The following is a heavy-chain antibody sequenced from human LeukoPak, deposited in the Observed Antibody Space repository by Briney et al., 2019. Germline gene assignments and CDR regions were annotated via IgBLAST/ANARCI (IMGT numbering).Heavy chain of an antibody. J-gene: IGHJ4*02. CDR1: DYSIRSGFY. CDR3: AREIGATIPKFDY. V-gene: IGHV4-38-2*02. D-gene: IGHD5-12*01. CDR2: IYHSGDT. Sequence: SETLSLTCTVSDYSIRSGFYWGWIRQPPGKGLEWIGTIYHSGDTYYNPSLKSRVTISVDTSKNQFSLKLSSVTAADTAVYYCAREIGATIPKFDYWGQGTLVTVSS.